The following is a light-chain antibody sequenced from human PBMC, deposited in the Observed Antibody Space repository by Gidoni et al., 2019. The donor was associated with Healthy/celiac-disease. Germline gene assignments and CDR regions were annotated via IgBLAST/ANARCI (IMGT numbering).Light chain of an antibody. CDR3: QQYGSSPVT. J-gene: IGKJ1*01. CDR2: GAS. Sequence: EMVLTQSPGTLSVSPGERATLSCRASQSVSSSYLAWYQQTPGQAPRLLIYGASSRATGIPDRFSGSGSGTDFTLTISRLEPEDFAVYYCQQYGSSPVTFGQGTKVEIK. V-gene: IGKV3-20*01. CDR1: QSVSSSY.